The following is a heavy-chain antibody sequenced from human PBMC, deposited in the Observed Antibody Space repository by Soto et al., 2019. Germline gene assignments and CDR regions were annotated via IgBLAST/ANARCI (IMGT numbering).Heavy chain of an antibody. V-gene: IGHV1-69*12. CDR3: AKGAVAGTPTSYYYYGMDF. D-gene: IGHD6-19*01. Sequence: QVQLLQSGAEVKKPGSSVRVSCEASGGTFRTYAISWVRQAPGQGLEWMGEIIPIFGTVNYAQKFQGRVTITADESTTTVYMDLRSLRSEDTAVYYCAKGAVAGTPTSYYYYGMDFWGQATTVTVSS. J-gene: IGHJ6*02. CDR1: GGTFRTYA. CDR2: IIPIFGTV.